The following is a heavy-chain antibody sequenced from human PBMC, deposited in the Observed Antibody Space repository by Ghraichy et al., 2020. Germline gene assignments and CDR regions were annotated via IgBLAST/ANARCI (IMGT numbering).Heavy chain of an antibody. CDR2: ISYDGSNK. Sequence: GGSLRLSCAASGFTFSSYAMHWVRQAPGKGLEWVAVISYDGSNKYYADSVKGRFTISRDNSKNTLYLQMNSLRAEDTAVYYCARGPGDYPYYYYGMDVWGQGTTVTVSS. CDR1: GFTFSSYA. J-gene: IGHJ6*02. CDR3: ARGPGDYPYYYYGMDV. D-gene: IGHD4-17*01. V-gene: IGHV3-30-3*01.